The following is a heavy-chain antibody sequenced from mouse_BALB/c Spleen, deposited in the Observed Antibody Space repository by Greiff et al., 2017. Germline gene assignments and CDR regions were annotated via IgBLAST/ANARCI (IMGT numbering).Heavy chain of an antibody. D-gene: IGHD1-1*01. Sequence: VQLKESGAELVKPGASVKLSCTASGFNIKDTYMHWVKQRPEQGLEWIGRIDPANGNTKYDPKFQGKATITADTSSNTTYLQLSSLTSEDTAVYYWARRGYYGSYWYFDVWGAGTTVTVSP. CDR2: IDPANGNT. CDR1: GFNIKDTY. CDR3: ARRGYYGSYWYFDV. J-gene: IGHJ1*01. V-gene: IGHV14-3*02.